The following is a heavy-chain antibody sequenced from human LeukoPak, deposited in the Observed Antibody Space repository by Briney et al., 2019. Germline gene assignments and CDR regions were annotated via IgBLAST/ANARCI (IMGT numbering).Heavy chain of an antibody. D-gene: IGHD3-22*01. CDR2: IIPIFGTA. CDR1: GGTFSSYA. V-gene: IGHV1-69*05. CDR3: ASDYDSSGYYYPKFDY. J-gene: IGHJ4*02. Sequence: SVKVSCKASGGTFSSYAISWVRQAPGQGLEWMGRIIPIFGTANYAQKFQGRVTITTDESTSTAYMELSSLRSEDTALYYCASDYDSSGYYYPKFDYWGQGTLVTVSS.